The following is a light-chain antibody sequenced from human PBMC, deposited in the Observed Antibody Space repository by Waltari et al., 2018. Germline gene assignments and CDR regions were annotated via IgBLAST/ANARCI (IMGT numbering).Light chain of an antibody. CDR1: SSYVGGYNY. CDR3: SSYTSSSTPWV. V-gene: IGLV2-14*01. Sequence: QSALTQPAPVSGSPGQSITISCTGTSSYVGGYNYASWYHQHPGKAPKLMIYEVSNRPSGVSNRSAGSKSGNTASLTSTGLQAEDEADYYCSSYTSSSTPWVFGGGTKLTVL. J-gene: IGLJ3*02. CDR2: EVS.